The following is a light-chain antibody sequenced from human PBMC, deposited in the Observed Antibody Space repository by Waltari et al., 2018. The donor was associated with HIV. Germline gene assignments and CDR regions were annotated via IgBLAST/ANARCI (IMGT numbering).Light chain of an antibody. V-gene: IGLV1-51*02. CDR2: ENN. CDR3: ATWDSSLCAGV. Sequence: QSVLTQPPSVSAAPGQKVTISCSGSSSNIGNNLVSWYQHLPGTAPKLLIFENNTRPSGFRDRFCGSESGTSATLGITGLQTGDGAEYYCATWDSSLCAGVFGGGTKLTV. J-gene: IGLJ2*01. CDR1: SSNIGNNL.